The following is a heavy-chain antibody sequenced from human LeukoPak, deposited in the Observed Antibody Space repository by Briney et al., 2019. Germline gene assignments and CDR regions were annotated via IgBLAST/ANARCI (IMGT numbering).Heavy chain of an antibody. CDR2: LSGSGGST. CDR1: GFTFNNYA. D-gene: IGHD3-22*01. CDR3: AKDFYFDSSGHYGD. Sequence: GSLRLSCAASGFTFNNYAMTWVRQAPGKGLEWVAALSGSGGSTYYAASVKDRFTISRDNSKNTLYLQMSSLRAEDTAVYYCAKDFYFDSSGHYGDWGQGTLVTVSS. V-gene: IGHV3-23*01. J-gene: IGHJ4*02.